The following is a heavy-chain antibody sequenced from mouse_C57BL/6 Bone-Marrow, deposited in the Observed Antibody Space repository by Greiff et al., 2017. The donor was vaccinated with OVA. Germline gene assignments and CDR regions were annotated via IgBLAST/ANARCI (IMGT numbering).Heavy chain of an antibody. J-gene: IGHJ2*01. V-gene: IGHV1-19*01. CDR2: INPYNGGT. Sequence: EVKLVESGPVLVKPGASVKMSCKASGYTFTDYYMNWVKQSPGKSLEWIGVINPYNGGTSYNQKFKGKATLTFDKSSSTAYMELNSLTSEDSAVYYCARLDYWGQGTTLTVSS. CDR1: GYTFTDYY. CDR3: ARLDY.